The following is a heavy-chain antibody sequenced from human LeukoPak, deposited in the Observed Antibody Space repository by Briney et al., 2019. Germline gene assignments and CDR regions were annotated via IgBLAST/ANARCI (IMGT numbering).Heavy chain of an antibody. CDR3: ARDPSGDYYFDY. V-gene: IGHV3-30*04. D-gene: IGHD4-17*01. CDR2: ISHDGSNK. Sequence: GRSLRLSCAASGFTFSSYAMHWVRQAPGKGLEWVAVISHDGSNKYHADSVKGRFTISRDNSKNMLYLQMGSLRPDDTAVYYCARDPSGDYYFDYWGQGTLVTVSS. J-gene: IGHJ4*02. CDR1: GFTFSSYA.